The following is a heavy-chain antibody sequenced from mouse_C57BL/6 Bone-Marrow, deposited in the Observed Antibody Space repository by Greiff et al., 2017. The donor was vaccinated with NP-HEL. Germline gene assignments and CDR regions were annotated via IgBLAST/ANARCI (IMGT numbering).Heavy chain of an antibody. Sequence: QVQLQQPGAELVKPGASVKLSCKASGYTFTSYWMHWVKQRPGQGLEWIGMIHPNSGSTNYNEKFKSKATLTVDKPSSTAYMQLSSLTSEDSAVYYCARVPPDGYYLAWFAYWGQGTLVTVSA. D-gene: IGHD2-3*01. CDR2: IHPNSGST. V-gene: IGHV1-64*01. CDR1: GYTFTSYW. J-gene: IGHJ3*01. CDR3: ARVPPDGYYLAWFAY.